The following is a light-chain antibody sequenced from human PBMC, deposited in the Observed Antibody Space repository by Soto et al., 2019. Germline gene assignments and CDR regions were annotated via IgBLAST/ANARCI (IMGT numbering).Light chain of an antibody. CDR1: QSVSSSY. CDR2: GAS. CDR3: QQYVSSPLT. J-gene: IGKJ4*01. Sequence: EVVLTQSPGTLSLSPGDGATLSCRASQSVSSSYFAWYQHKPGQAPRLLIYGASSRATGIPDRFSGSGSGTDFTLTISRLEPEDFAVYYCQQYVSSPLTFGGGTKVEIK. V-gene: IGKV3-20*01.